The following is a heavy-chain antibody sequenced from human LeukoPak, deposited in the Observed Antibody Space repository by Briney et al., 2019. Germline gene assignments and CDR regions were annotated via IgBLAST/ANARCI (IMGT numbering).Heavy chain of an antibody. Sequence: SETLSLTCTVSGGSISSYYWSWIRQPPGKGLEWIGYIYYSGSTNYNPSLKSRVTISVDTSKNQFSLKLSSVTAADTAVYYCASQRFGELYPANWGQGTLVTVSS. CDR1: GGSISSYY. V-gene: IGHV4-59*08. D-gene: IGHD3-10*01. J-gene: IGHJ4*02. CDR2: IYYSGST. CDR3: ASQRFGELYPAN.